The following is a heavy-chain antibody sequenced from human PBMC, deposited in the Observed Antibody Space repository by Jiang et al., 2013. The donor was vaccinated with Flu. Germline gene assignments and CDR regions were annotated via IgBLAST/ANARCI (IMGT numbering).Heavy chain of an antibody. V-gene: IGHV1-2*02. CDR3: ARAFAGNSLLYYYYGMDV. D-gene: IGHD4-23*01. J-gene: IGHJ6*02. CDR2: INPNSGGT. Sequence: SGAEVKKPGASVKVSCKASGYTFTGYYMHWVRQAPGQGLEWMGWINPNSGGTNYAQKFQGRVTMTRDTSISTAYMELSRLRSDDTAVYYCARAFAGNSLLYYYYGMDVWGQGTTVTVSS. CDR1: GYTFTGYY.